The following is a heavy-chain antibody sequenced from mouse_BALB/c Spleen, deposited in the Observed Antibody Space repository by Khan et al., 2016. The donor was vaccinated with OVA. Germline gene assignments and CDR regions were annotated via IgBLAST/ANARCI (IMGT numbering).Heavy chain of an antibody. CDR2: INPNNGDS. CDR1: GYTFTSYY. D-gene: IGHD2-1*01. Sequence: QVQLQQPGAELVKPGTSVKISCKASGYTFTSYYMYWVKQRPGQGLEWIGGINPNNGDSNSNEKFKSRATLTLTNSSSTASIQLGILTSEDSAVYYCARSGYGNPFAYWGQGTLVTVSA. V-gene: IGHV1S81*02. J-gene: IGHJ3*01. CDR3: ARSGYGNPFAY.